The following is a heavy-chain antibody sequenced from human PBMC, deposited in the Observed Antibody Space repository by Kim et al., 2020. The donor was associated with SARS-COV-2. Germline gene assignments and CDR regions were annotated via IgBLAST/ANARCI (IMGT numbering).Heavy chain of an antibody. J-gene: IGHJ6*02. CDR1: GGSISSGDYY. CDR3: ARVYSSWYNYYYYGMDV. V-gene: IGHV4-30-4*01. D-gene: IGHD6-13*01. CDR2: IYYSGST. Sequence: SETLSLTCTVSGGSISSGDYYWSWIRQPPGKGLEWIGYIYYSGSTYYNPSLKSRVTISVDTSKNQFSLKLSSVTAADTAVYYCARVYSSWYNYYYYGMDVWGQGTTVTVSS.